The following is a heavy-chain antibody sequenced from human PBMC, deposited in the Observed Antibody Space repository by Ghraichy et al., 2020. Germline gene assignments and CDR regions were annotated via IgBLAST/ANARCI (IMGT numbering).Heavy chain of an antibody. D-gene: IGHD3-22*01. V-gene: IGHV4-59*01. CDR1: GGSISSYY. J-gene: IGHJ4*02. CDR2: IYYSGGT. CDR3: GAYDTNGYSYFHY. Sequence: SETLSLTCTVSGGSISSYYWSWIRQPPGKGLECIGYIYYSGGTTYNPSLKSRVTISVDTSKSQFSLKLSFVTAADTAVCYCGAYDTNGYSYFHYWGQGTLVTVSS.